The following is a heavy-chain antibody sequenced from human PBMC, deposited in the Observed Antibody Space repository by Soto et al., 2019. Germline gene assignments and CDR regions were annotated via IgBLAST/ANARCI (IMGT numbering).Heavy chain of an antibody. CDR2: ISYDGSNK. J-gene: IGHJ3*02. Sequence: GGSLRLSCAASGFTFSSYAMHWVRQAPGKGLEWVAVISYDGSNKYYADSVKGRFTISRDNSKNTLYLQMNSLRAEDTAVYYCARDRSDFWSGKDDAFDIWGQGTMVTVSS. CDR3: ARDRSDFWSGKDDAFDI. CDR1: GFTFSSYA. V-gene: IGHV3-30-3*01. D-gene: IGHD3-3*01.